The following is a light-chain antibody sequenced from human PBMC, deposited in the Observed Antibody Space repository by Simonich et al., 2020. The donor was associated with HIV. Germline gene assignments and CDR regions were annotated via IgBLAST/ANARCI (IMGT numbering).Light chain of an antibody. Sequence: QSALTQPASVSGSPGQSITISCTGTSGDVGGYNYVSWYQQHPGKAPKLIIYDVSKRPSGVSNRFSGSKSGNTASLTISGLQAEDEADYYCSSYTSSSTLVFGGGTKLTVL. J-gene: IGLJ3*02. V-gene: IGLV2-14*01. CDR2: DVS. CDR1: SGDVGGYNY. CDR3: SSYTSSSTLV.